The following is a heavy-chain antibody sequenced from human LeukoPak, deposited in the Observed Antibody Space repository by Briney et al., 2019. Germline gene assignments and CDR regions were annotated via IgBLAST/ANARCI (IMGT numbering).Heavy chain of an antibody. CDR1: GGTFSSYA. Sequence: SVKVSCKASGGTFSSYAISWVRQAPGQGLEWMGRIIPILGIANYAQEFQGRVTITADKSTSTAYMELSSLRSEDTAVYYRARAPIRNYDFWTHWGQGTLVTVSS. D-gene: IGHD3-3*01. V-gene: IGHV1-69*04. CDR3: ARAPIRNYDFWTH. CDR2: IIPILGIA. J-gene: IGHJ4*02.